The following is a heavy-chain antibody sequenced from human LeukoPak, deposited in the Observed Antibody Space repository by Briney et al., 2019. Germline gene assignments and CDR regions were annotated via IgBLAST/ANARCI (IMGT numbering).Heavy chain of an antibody. CDR3: ARTGYDSSGFDY. J-gene: IGHJ4*02. D-gene: IGHD3-22*01. V-gene: IGHV3-74*01. CDR1: GFTFSSYW. CDR2: VRGDGGTT. Sequence: GGSLRLSCAASGFTFSSYWMHWVRQAPGKGVEWVSRVRGDGGTTSYADSVRGRFTISRDNAKNSLYLQMNSLRAEDTAVYYCARTGYDSSGFDYWGQGTLVTVSS.